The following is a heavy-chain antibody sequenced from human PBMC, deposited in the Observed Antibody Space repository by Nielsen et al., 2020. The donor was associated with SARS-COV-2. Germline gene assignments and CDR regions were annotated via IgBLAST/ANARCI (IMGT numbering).Heavy chain of an antibody. CDR3: AKDMWYYDSGSYNYAMDV. V-gene: IGHV3-9*01. J-gene: IGHJ6*02. CDR1: GFTFDDYA. Sequence: SLKISCAASGFTFDDYAVHWVRQAPGKGLEWVSGSSWNSGTIDYADSVKGRFTISRDNAKSSLYLQMNSLRAEDTALYYCAKDMWYYDSGSYNYAMDVWGQGTTVTVSS. D-gene: IGHD3-10*01. CDR2: SSWNSGTI.